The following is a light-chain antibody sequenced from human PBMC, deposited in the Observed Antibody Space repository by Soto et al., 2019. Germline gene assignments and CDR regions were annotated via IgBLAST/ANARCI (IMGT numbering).Light chain of an antibody. CDR3: QQYNSWPPLT. V-gene: IGKV3-15*01. Sequence: EIVMTQSPATLSVSPGERATLSCRASQSVSSNLDWYQQKPGQAPRLLIYGASTRATGIPARFSGSGSGTEFTLLISSLQSEDLAVYYCQQYNSWPPLTFGGRTKVEIK. CDR2: GAS. J-gene: IGKJ4*01. CDR1: QSVSSN.